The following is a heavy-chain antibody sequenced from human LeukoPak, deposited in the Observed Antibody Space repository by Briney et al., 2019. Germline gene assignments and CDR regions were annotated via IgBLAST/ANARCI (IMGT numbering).Heavy chain of an antibody. D-gene: IGHD3-22*01. CDR2: IYYSGST. CDR1: GGSISINTYY. V-gene: IGHV4-39*01. J-gene: IGHJ4*02. Sequence: SETLSLTCTVSGGSISINTYYWGWIRQPPGKGLEWIGSIYYSGSTYYHPSLKGRVTISVDTSKNQFSLKLSSVTAADTAVYYCGRAGADSSGYYTIDYWGQGTLVTVSS. CDR3: GRAGADSSGYYTIDY.